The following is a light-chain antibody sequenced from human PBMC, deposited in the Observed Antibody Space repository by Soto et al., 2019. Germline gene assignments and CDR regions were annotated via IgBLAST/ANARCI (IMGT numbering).Light chain of an antibody. CDR3: QQYNNWPPHT. J-gene: IGKJ1*01. CDR2: GAS. CDR1: QSVRGN. V-gene: IGKV3-15*01. Sequence: ENVLKQSAAALSLYPGERATLSCRASQSVRGNLAWYQQKPGQAPRLLIFGASTRATGIPARFSGSGSGTEFTLTISSLQSEDFAVYYCQQYNNWPPHTFGQGTKVDIK.